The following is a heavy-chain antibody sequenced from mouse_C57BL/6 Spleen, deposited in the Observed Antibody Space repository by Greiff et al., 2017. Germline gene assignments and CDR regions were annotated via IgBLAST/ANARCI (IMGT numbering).Heavy chain of an antibody. J-gene: IGHJ4*01. CDR3: ASLNYYGSSLYAMDY. V-gene: IGHV1-53*01. CDR2: INTSNGGT. CDR1: GYTFTSYW. D-gene: IGHD1-1*01. Sequence: VQLQQPGTELVKPGASVKLSCKATGYTFTSYWMHWVKQRPGQGLEWIGNINTSNGGTNYNEKFKSKAKMTVDKTASTAYMQLSSLTSEDSAVYYCASLNYYGSSLYAMDYWGQGTSVTVSS.